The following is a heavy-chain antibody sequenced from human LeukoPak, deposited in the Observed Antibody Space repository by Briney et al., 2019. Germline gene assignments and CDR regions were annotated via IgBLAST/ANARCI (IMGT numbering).Heavy chain of an antibody. CDR3: ARYPDYCSSTSCYTGYFQH. V-gene: IGHV1-2*02. J-gene: IGHJ1*01. CDR2: INPNSGGT. D-gene: IGHD2-2*01. CDR1: GYTFTGYY. Sequence: GASVTVSCKASGYTFTGYYMHWARQAPGQGLEWMGWINPNSGGTNYAQKFQGRVTMTRDTSISTAYMELSRLRSDDTAVYYCARYPDYCSSTSCYTGYFQHWGQGTLVTVSS.